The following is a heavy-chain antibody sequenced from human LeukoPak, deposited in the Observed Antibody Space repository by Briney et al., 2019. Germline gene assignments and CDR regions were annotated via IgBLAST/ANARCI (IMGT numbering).Heavy chain of an antibody. CDR2: ISSSSSTI. CDR1: GFTFSSYS. J-gene: IGHJ4*02. D-gene: IGHD2-15*01. CDR3: ARGVVVVAAREFDY. V-gene: IGHV3-48*02. Sequence: PGGSLRLSCAASGFTFSSYSMNWVRQAPGKGLEWVSYISSSSSTIYYADSVKGRFTISRGNAKNSLYLQMNSLRDEDTAVYYCARGVVVVAAREFDYWGQGTLVTVSS.